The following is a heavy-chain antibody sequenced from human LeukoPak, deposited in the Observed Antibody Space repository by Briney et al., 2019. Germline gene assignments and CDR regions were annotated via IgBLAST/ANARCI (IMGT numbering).Heavy chain of an antibody. J-gene: IGHJ6*02. CDR3: AKGDSRGYYYNMDV. V-gene: IGHV3-21*01. CDR2: ISRSSSHI. D-gene: IGHD3-10*01. Sequence: GGSLRLSCAASGFTFSTYDMNWVRQAPGKGLEWVSYISRSSSHIYYADSMKGRLTISRDNAKSSLYLQMDSLRVEDTAVYYCAKGDSRGYYYNMDVWGQGTTVTVSS. CDR1: GFTFSTYD.